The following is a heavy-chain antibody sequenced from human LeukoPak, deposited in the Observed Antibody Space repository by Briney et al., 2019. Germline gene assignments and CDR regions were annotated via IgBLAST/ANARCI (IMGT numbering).Heavy chain of an antibody. CDR1: GGSISSYY. Sequence: SGTLSLTCTVSGGSISSYYWSWIRQPPGKGLEWIGYINYSGSTNYNPSLESRVTISVDTSKNQFSLKLSAVTAADTAIYYCAGMSRRDGSGWFDPWGQGTLVTVSS. D-gene: IGHD5-24*01. V-gene: IGHV4-59*01. J-gene: IGHJ5*02. CDR3: AGMSRRDGSGWFDP. CDR2: INYSGST.